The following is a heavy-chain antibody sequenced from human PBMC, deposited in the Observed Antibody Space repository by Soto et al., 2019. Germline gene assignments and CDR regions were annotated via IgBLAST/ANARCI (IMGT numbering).Heavy chain of an antibody. CDR3: ARLTRGSYPDY. J-gene: IGHJ4*02. V-gene: IGHV4-39*01. D-gene: IGHD3-16*02. Sequence: QLQLQESGPGLVKPSETLSLTCTVSGGSISSSSYYWGWIRQPPGKGLEWIGSIYYSGSTYYNPSLKSRVTISVDTSKNQFSLKLSSVTAADTAVYYCARLTRGSYPDYWGQGTLVTVSS. CDR1: GGSISSSSYY. CDR2: IYYSGST.